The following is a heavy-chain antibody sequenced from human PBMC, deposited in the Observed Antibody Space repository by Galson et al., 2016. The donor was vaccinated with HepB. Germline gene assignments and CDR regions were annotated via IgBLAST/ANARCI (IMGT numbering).Heavy chain of an antibody. CDR3: ATNKGTYGSGTYYRPLHYYGMNV. Sequence: SVKVSCKVSGYTLTELSMQWVRQAPGKGLEWMGGVDPEDDETIYAQKFQGRVTMTEDTSTDTAYMELSSLRSEDTAVYYRATNKGTYGSGTYYRPLHYYGMNVWGQGTTVTVSS. J-gene: IGHJ6*02. CDR1: GYTLTELS. V-gene: IGHV1-24*01. D-gene: IGHD3-10*01. CDR2: VDPEDDET.